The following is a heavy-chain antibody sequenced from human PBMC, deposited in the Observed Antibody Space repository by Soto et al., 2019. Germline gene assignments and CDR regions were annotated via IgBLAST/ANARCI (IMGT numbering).Heavy chain of an antibody. V-gene: IGHV4-28*01. CDR2: VSHTGFS. Sequence: HVQLRESGPGLVKPSDTLSLTCAVSGFSISGDNWWGWIRQAPGKGLEWIGYVSHTGFSHYNPSLESRVTLSVDTSKNLFSLKLTSVTAVETAVYYCVKKTGGYRPFDDWGQGTLVTVSS. CDR3: VKKTGGYRPFDD. J-gene: IGHJ4*02. D-gene: IGHD2-8*02. CDR1: GFSISGDNW.